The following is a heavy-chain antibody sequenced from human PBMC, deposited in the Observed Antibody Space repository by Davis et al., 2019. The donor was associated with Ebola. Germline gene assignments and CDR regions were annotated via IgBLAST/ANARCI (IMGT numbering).Heavy chain of an antibody. Sequence: ASVKVSCKASGYTFTNYYMHWVRQATGQGLEWMGWMNPNSGNTAYAQKFQGRVTMTRDTSISTAYMELRSLRSEDTAVYYCAREGKVNYFYFAMDVWGKGTTVTVSS. CDR1: GYTFTNYY. D-gene: IGHD3-10*01. V-gene: IGHV1-8*02. J-gene: IGHJ6*04. CDR2: MNPNSGNT. CDR3: AREGKVNYFYFAMDV.